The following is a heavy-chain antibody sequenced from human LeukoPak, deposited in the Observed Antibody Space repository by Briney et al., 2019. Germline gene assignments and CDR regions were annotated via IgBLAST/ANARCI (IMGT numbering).Heavy chain of an antibody. Sequence: SETLSLTCAVYGGSISSYYWSWIRQPPGKGLEWIGYIYYSGSTNYNPSLKSRVTISVDTSKNQFSLKLSSVTAADTAVYYCAREGVVAATDGWFDPWGQGTLVTVSS. CDR1: GGSISSYY. CDR3: AREGVVAATDGWFDP. J-gene: IGHJ5*02. CDR2: IYYSGST. D-gene: IGHD2-15*01. V-gene: IGHV4-59*01.